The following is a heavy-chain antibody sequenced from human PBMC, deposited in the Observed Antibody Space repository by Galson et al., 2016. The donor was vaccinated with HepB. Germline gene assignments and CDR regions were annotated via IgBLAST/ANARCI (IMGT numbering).Heavy chain of an antibody. CDR1: GFTFSNYS. CDR3: ASPGRTNHY. D-gene: IGHD1-14*01. CDR2: ISNTSSTT. Sequence: SLRLSCAASGFTFSNYSMNWVRQAPGKGLEWVSYISNTSSTTYYADSVKGRFAISRDNAKNSLYLQLNSLRDEDTAVYYGASPGRTNHYWGQGTLVTVSS. J-gene: IGHJ4*02. V-gene: IGHV3-48*02.